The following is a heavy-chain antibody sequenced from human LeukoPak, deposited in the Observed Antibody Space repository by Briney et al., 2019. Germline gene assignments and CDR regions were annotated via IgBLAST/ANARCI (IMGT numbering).Heavy chain of an antibody. CDR1: GLSFSSYA. D-gene: IGHD5-12*01. CDR2: INDNGGST. J-gene: IGHJ4*02. CDR3: AGYSGYEYYFDY. V-gene: IGHV3-23*01. Sequence: GGSLRLSCAASGLSFSSYAMSWVRQAAGKGLEWVSSINDNGGSTYYAGSVKGRFTISRDNSKNTLYLQMSSLGADDTAEYYCAGYSGYEYYFDYWVQGTLVTVSS.